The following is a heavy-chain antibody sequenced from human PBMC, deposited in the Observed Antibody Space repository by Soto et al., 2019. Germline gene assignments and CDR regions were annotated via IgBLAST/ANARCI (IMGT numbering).Heavy chain of an antibody. CDR1: GFTFSSYI. J-gene: IGHJ3*02. CDR2: ISAFSSPI. D-gene: IGHD2-2*02. V-gene: IGHV3-21*06. Sequence: EAQLVESGGGLVKPGGSLRLSCVDSGFTFSSYIMNWVRQAPGKGLEWVSSISAFSSPIFYADSVKGRYTISRDNAKNSLYLQMSSLRAEDTAVYYCVRGGRGYTRDDVFDIWGQGTMVTVSS. CDR3: VRGGRGYTRDDVFDI.